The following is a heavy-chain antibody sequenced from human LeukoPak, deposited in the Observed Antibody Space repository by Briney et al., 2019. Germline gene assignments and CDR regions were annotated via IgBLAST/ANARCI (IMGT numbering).Heavy chain of an antibody. Sequence: SETLSLTCTVSGVSISNYYWSWIRQPPGKGLEWIGYIEYSRSTKNPSLKSRVTISVDTSKNQFSLKLSSVTAADTAVYSCARHGSAYSFDYWGQGALVTVSS. V-gene: IGHV4-59*08. J-gene: IGHJ4*02. CDR2: IEYSRST. D-gene: IGHD6-25*01. CDR1: GVSISNYY. CDR3: ARHGSAYSFDY.